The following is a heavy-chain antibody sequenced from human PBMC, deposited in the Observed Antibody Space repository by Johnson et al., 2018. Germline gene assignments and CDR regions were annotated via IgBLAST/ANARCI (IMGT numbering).Heavy chain of an antibody. J-gene: IGHJ6*03. Sequence: QVQLQESGPGLVKPSETLSLTCTVSGGSISSSYWSWIRQPPGKGLEWIGYIYYRGSTNYNPSLRSRVTISIDTSTNQFSLKLSSVTAADPAVYYCARGPPLAATHYYYYYMDVWGKGATVTVSS. D-gene: IGHD2-15*01. CDR1: GGSISSSY. V-gene: IGHV4-59*01. CDR2: IYYRGST. CDR3: ARGPPLAATHYYYYYMDV.